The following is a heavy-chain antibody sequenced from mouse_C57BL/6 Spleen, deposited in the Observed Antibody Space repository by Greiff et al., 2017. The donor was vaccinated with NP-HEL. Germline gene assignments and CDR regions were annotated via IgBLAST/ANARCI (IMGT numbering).Heavy chain of an antibody. Sequence: VQLQQSGPELVKPGASVKISCKASGYTFTDYYMNWVKQSHGKSLEWIGDINPNNGGTSYNQKFKGKATLTVDKSSSTAYMELRSLTSVDSAVYYCARRKGYGNYVEFAYWGQGTLVTVSA. V-gene: IGHV1-26*01. CDR1: GYTFTDYY. D-gene: IGHD2-10*02. CDR3: ARRKGYGNYVEFAY. J-gene: IGHJ3*01. CDR2: INPNNGGT.